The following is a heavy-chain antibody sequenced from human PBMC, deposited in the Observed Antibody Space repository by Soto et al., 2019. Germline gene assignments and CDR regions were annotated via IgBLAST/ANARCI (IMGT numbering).Heavy chain of an antibody. Sequence: TSETLSLTCAVSGGSISSSNWWSWVRQPPGKGLEWIGEIYHSGSTNYNPSLKSRVTISVDKSKNQFSLKLSSVTAADTAVYYCARSTVAGTGGWFDPWGQGTLVTVSS. CDR3: ARSTVAGTGGWFDP. V-gene: IGHV4-4*02. J-gene: IGHJ5*02. D-gene: IGHD6-19*01. CDR1: GGSISSSNW. CDR2: IYHSGST.